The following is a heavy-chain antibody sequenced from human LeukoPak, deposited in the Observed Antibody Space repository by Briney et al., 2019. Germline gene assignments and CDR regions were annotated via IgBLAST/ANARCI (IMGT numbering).Heavy chain of an antibody. Sequence: GASVKVSCKASGGTFSRSAISWVRQAPGQGLEWMGGIIPIFGPADYAQKFQGRVTITADESTSTAYLELSSLRSEDTAVYYCATSLPYGYYDSGGSNWFDPWGQGTLATVSS. CDR1: GGTFSRSA. D-gene: IGHD3-22*01. CDR3: ATSLPYGYYDSGGSNWFDP. V-gene: IGHV1-69*13. CDR2: IIPIFGPA. J-gene: IGHJ5*02.